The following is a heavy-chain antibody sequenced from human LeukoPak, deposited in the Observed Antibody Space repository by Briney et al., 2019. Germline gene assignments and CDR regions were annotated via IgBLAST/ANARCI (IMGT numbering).Heavy chain of an antibody. CDR3: ARTYCSSTSCFGGYYGMDV. Sequence: ASVKVSCKASGYTFTSYYMHWVRQAPGQGLEWMGWINPNSGGTNYAQKFQGRVTMTRDTSISTAYMELSRLRSDDTAVYYCARTYCSSTSCFGGYYGMDVWGQGTTVTVSS. J-gene: IGHJ6*02. V-gene: IGHV1-2*02. CDR1: GYTFTSYY. D-gene: IGHD2-2*01. CDR2: INPNSGGT.